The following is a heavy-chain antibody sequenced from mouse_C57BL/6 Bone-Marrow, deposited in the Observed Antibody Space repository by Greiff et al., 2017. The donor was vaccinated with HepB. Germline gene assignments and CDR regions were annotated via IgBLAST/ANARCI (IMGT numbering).Heavy chain of an antibody. CDR2: IWGVGST. Sequence: VQGVESGPGLVAPSQSLSITCTVSGFSLTSYGVDWVRQSPGKGLEWLGVIWGVGSTNYNSALKSRLSISKDNSKSQVFLKMNSLQTDDTAMYYCASGGKDSSGNFAYWGQGTLVTVSA. J-gene: IGHJ3*01. CDR1: GFSLTSYG. CDR3: ASGGKDSSGNFAY. D-gene: IGHD3-2*02. V-gene: IGHV2-6*01.